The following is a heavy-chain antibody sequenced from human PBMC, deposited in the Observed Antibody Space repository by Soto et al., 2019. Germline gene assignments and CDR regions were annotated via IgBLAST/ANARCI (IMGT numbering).Heavy chain of an antibody. J-gene: IGHJ4*02. Sequence: GGSLRLSCAASGFTFDDYAMHWVRQAPGKGLEWVSGISWNSGTIGYADSVKGRFTISRDNAKNSLYLQMNSLRTEDTALYFCAKNMGDGGGHHFNYFDYWGQGTLVTVSS. CDR2: ISWNSGTI. CDR1: GFTFDDYA. V-gene: IGHV3-9*01. D-gene: IGHD2-15*01. CDR3: AKNMGDGGGHHFNYFDY.